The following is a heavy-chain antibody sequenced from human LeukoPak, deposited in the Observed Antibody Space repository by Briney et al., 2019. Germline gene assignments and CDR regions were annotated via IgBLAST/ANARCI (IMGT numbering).Heavy chain of an antibody. J-gene: IGHJ6*03. CDR1: GGSISSYY. D-gene: IGHD4-11*01. V-gene: IGHV4-4*07. Sequence: SETLSLTCTVSGGSISSYYWSWIRQPAGKGLEWIGRIYTSGSTNYNTSLKSRVTISVDTSKNQFSLKLSSVTAADTAVYYCARDTGAPLYSNYYYYYMDVWGKGTTVTVSS. CDR2: IYTSGST. CDR3: ARDTGAPLYSNYYYYYMDV.